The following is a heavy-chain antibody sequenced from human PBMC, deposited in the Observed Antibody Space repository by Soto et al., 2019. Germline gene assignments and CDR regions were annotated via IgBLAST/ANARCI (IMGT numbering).Heavy chain of an antibody. D-gene: IGHD3-9*01. CDR3: ARSDPDNYYYYGMDV. V-gene: IGHV1-69*06. J-gene: IGHJ6*02. CDR2: IIPIFGTA. Sequence: SVKVSCKASGGTFSSYAISWVRQAPGQGLEWMGGIIPIFGTANYAQKFQGRVTITADKSTSTAYMELSSLRSEDTAVYYCARSDPDNYYYYGMDVCGQGTTVTVSS. CDR1: GGTFSSYA.